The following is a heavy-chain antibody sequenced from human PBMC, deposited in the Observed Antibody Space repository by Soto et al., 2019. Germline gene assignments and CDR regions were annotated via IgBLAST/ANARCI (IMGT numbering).Heavy chain of an antibody. CDR3: ARDNTRFLEWLLDAFDI. D-gene: IGHD3-3*01. CDR2: IWYDGSNK. Sequence: QVQLVQSGGGVVQPGRSLRLSCAASGFTFSSYGMHWVRQAPGKGLEWVAVIWYDGSNKYYADSVKGRFTISRDNSKNTLDLQMNGLRAEDTAGYYCARDNTRFLEWLLDAFDIWGQGTMVTVSS. V-gene: IGHV3-33*01. J-gene: IGHJ3*02. CDR1: GFTFSSYG.